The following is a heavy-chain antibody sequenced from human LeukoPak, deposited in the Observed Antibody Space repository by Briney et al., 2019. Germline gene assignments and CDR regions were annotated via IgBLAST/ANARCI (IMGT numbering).Heavy chain of an antibody. V-gene: IGHV1-2*02. D-gene: IGHD4-17*01. J-gene: IGHJ4*02. Sequence: GASVKVSCKASGYTFTGYYVHWVRQAPGQGLEWLGWINPNSGGTNYAQKFQGRVTMTRDTSISTVYMELSSLRSEDTAVYYCATLSTTVVPFDYWGQGTLVTVSS. CDR2: INPNSGGT. CDR1: GYTFTGYY. CDR3: ATLSTTVVPFDY.